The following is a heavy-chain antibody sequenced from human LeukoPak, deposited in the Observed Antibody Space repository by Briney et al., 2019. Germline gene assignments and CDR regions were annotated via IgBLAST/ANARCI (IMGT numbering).Heavy chain of an antibody. Sequence: GGSLRLSCTASGFTIGNRWMHWVRQAPGRGLVWVARIFGDATGASYADSVKGRFSISRDNAKNTLYLEINNLRVEDTAVYYCARGHVFGSIQHGDYWGQGTLAIVSS. J-gene: IGHJ4*02. V-gene: IGHV3-74*01. CDR2: IFGDATGA. CDR3: ARGHVFGSIQHGDY. CDR1: GFTIGNRW. D-gene: IGHD3-10*01.